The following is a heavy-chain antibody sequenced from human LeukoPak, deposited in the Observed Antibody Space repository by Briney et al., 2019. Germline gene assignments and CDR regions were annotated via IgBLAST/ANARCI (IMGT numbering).Heavy chain of an antibody. CDR3: ASAMGPDAFDI. V-gene: IGHV4-39*07. Sequence: SETLSLTCTVSGGSISSGDYYWSWIRQPPGKGLEWIGEINRSGSTNYNPSLKSRVTISVDTSKNQFSLKLSSVTAADTAVYYCASAMGPDAFDIWGQGTMVTVSS. CDR1: GGSISSGDYY. D-gene: IGHD2-8*01. CDR2: INRSGST. J-gene: IGHJ3*02.